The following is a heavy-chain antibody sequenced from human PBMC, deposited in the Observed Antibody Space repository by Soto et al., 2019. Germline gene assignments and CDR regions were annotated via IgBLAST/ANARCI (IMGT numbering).Heavy chain of an antibody. CDR3: ARQLPRFGIVGATKYFQTALDAFDI. D-gene: IGHD1-26*01. CDR2: IYPGDSDT. CDR1: GYSFTSYW. V-gene: IGHV5-51*01. J-gene: IGHJ3*02. Sequence: GESLKISCKGSGYSFTSYWIGWVRQMPGKGLEWMGIIYPGDSDTRYSPSFQGQVTLQADKSISTAYLQWSSLKAPDTAMYYCARQLPRFGIVGATKYFQTALDAFDIWGQGTMVTVSS.